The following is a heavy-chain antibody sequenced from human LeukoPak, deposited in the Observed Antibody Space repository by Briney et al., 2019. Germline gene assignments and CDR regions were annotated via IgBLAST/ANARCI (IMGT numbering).Heavy chain of an antibody. CDR2: THYRGDI. Sequence: SETLSLTCSFSGASVSSDYWNWIRQSPGRGLEWIGYTHYRGDINYNPSLKSRLTMSVDASSNQVSLKLSSVTAADAAVYYCGRNLGSGSDHWGQGTLVTVSS. CDR1: GASVSSDY. CDR3: GRNLGSGSDH. D-gene: IGHD3-10*01. J-gene: IGHJ4*02. V-gene: IGHV4-59*02.